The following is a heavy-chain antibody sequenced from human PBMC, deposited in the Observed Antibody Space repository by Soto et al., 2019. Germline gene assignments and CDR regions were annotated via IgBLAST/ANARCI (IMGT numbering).Heavy chain of an antibody. CDR1: GVTFSSYA. D-gene: IGHD3-16*01. Sequence: QPGCALRLCCAAAGVTFSSYAMHWVRQAPGKGLEWVAVISYDGSNKYYADSVKGRFTISRDNSKNTLYLQMNSLRAEDTAVYYCARAPGNMSLNWFDPWGQGTLVTGSS. CDR2: ISYDGSNK. J-gene: IGHJ5*02. V-gene: IGHV3-30-3*01. CDR3: ARAPGNMSLNWFDP.